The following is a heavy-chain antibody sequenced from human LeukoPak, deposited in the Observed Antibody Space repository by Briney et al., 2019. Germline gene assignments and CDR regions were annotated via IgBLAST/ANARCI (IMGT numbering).Heavy chain of an antibody. D-gene: IGHD6-6*01. CDR1: GFTFSSYA. J-gene: IGHJ6*03. CDR2: ISYDGSNK. V-gene: IGHV3-30-3*01. Sequence: PGGSLRLSCAASGFTFSSYAMHWVRQAPGKGLEWVAVISYDGSNKYYADSVKGRFTISRDNSKNTLYLQMNSLRAEDTAVYYCAKDAKGSSPPNYYYYYMDVWGKGTTVTVSS. CDR3: AKDAKGSSPPNYYYYYMDV.